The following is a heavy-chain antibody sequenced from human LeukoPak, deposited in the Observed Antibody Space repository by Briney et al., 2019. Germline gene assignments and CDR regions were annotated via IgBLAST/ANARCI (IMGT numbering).Heavy chain of an antibody. CDR3: ARAGSALTDEPFDI. V-gene: IGHV1-18*01. Sequence: ASVKVSCKASGYTFTSYGITWVRQAPGQGLEWMGYISAYNRNTDLTQSLQGRVTMTTDTSTSTAYMELRSLTSDDTAVYFCARAGSALTDEPFDIWGQGTMVTVSS. J-gene: IGHJ3*02. CDR1: GYTFTSYG. CDR2: ISAYNRNT. D-gene: IGHD3-16*01.